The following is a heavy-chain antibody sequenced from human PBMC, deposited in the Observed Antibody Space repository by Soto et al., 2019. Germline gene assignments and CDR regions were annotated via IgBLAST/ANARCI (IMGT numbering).Heavy chain of an antibody. Sequence: GGSLRLSCAASGFTFSSYAMSCVRQAPGKGLEWVSAISGSGGSTYYADSEKGRFTISRDNSKNTLYLQMNRLRAEDTAVYYCAKVRRYCRSPSCPCSYYYGMDFWGQVPTVAVCS. J-gene: IGHJ6*02. CDR3: AKVRRYCRSPSCPCSYYYGMDF. D-gene: IGHD2-2*01. CDR2: ISGSGGST. V-gene: IGHV3-23*01. CDR1: GFTFSSYA.